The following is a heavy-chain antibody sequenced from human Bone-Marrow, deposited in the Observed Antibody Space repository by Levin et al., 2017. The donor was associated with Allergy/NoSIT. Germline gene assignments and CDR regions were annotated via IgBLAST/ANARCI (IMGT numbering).Heavy chain of an antibody. CDR2: IFHTGST. J-gene: IGHJ5*02. CDR3: ARSFTMLRGGFDP. CDR1: GGSISSGGSS. D-gene: IGHD3-10*01. Sequence: PSETLSLTCALSGGSISSGGSSWSWIRQPPGKGLEWIGYIFHTGSTYYNSSLKSRVTISVDRSKNQFSLKLTSVTAADTAVYYCARSFTMLRGGFDPWGHGILVTVAS. V-gene: IGHV4-30-2*01.